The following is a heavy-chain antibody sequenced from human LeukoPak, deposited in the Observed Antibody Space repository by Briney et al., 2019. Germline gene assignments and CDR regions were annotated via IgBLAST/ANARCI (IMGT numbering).Heavy chain of an antibody. Sequence: GGSLRLSCAASGFTFSSYSMNWVRQAPGKGLEWVSSISSSSSYIYYADSVKGRFTISRDNAKNSLYLQMNSLRAEDTAVYYCARDVERGYSYGYGFDPWGQGALVTVSS. CDR3: ARDVERGYSYGYGFDP. J-gene: IGHJ5*02. D-gene: IGHD5-18*01. CDR2: ISSSSSYI. V-gene: IGHV3-21*01. CDR1: GFTFSSYS.